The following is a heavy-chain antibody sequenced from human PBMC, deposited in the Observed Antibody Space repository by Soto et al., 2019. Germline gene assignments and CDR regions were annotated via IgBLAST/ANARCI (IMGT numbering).Heavy chain of an antibody. V-gene: IGHV3-33*01. CDR2: IWYDGSNK. D-gene: IGHD1-1*01. Sequence: GESLKISCAASGFTFSSYGMHWVRQAPGKGLEWVAVIWYDGSNKYYADSVKGRFTISRDNSKNTLYLQMNSLRAEDTAVYYCARARTGTSYYYYGMDVWGQGTTVTVSS. CDR3: ARARTGTSYYYYGMDV. CDR1: GFTFSSYG. J-gene: IGHJ6*02.